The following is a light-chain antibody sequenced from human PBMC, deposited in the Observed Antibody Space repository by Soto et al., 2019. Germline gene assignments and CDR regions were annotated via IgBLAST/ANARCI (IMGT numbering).Light chain of an antibody. CDR1: KIDVGGYNY. Sequence: QSVLTQPASVSGSPGQSITISCTGTKIDVGGYNYVSWYQHHPGKAPKLMIYDVSNRPSGVSNRFSGSKSGNTASLTISGLQAEDEADYYCSSYTSSSTRVFGTGTKVTVL. V-gene: IGLV2-14*03. CDR2: DVS. CDR3: SSYTSSSTRV. J-gene: IGLJ1*01.